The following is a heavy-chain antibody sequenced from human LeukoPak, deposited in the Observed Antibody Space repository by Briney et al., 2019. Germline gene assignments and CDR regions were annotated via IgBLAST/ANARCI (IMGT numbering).Heavy chain of an antibody. CDR2: ISWNSGSI. CDR3: AKLGSCSSGRVSMDV. CDR1: GFTFDDYA. V-gene: IGHV3-9*01. Sequence: SLRLSCAASGFTFDDYAMHWVRQAPGKGLEWVSGISWNSGSIGYADSVKGRFTISRDNAKNSLYLQMNSLRAEDTALYYCAKLGSCSSGRVSMDVWGKGTTVTVSS. J-gene: IGHJ6*03. D-gene: IGHD2-15*01.